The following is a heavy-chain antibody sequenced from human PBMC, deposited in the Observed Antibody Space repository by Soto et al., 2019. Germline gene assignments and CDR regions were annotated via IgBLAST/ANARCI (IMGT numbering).Heavy chain of an antibody. D-gene: IGHD3-22*01. V-gene: IGHV3-48*02. J-gene: IGHJ1*01. CDR2: ISSSSSTI. CDR1: GFTFSSYS. Sequence: EVQLVESGGGLVQPGGSLRLSCAASGFTFSSYSMNWVRQAPGKGLEWVSYISSSSSTIYYADSVKGRFTISRDNAKNSLYMQKNSLRDEDTAVDYCARDLPSCKYDRRGYYPEYYQHWGQGTLVTVSS. CDR3: ARDLPSCKYDRRGYYPEYYQH.